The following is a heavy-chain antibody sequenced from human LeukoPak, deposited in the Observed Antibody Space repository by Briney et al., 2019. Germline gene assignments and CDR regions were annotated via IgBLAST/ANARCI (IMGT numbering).Heavy chain of an antibody. Sequence: PGGSLRLSCAASGFTFGSYGMHWVRQAPGKGLEWVAFIRYDGSNKYYADSVKGRFTISRDNSKNTLYLQMNSLRAEDTAVYYCAKVRYQLLHFDYWGQGTLVTVSS. V-gene: IGHV3-30*02. CDR1: GFTFGSYG. CDR2: IRYDGSNK. CDR3: AKVRYQLLHFDY. D-gene: IGHD2-2*01. J-gene: IGHJ4*02.